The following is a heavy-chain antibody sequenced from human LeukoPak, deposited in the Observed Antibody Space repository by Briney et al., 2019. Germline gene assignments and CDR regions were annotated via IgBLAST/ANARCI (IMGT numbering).Heavy chain of an antibody. CDR3: ARDLIYGGNSNEDY. J-gene: IGHJ4*02. CDR2: ISGSGGST. Sequence: GGSLRLSCAASGFTFSSYAMSWVRQAPGKGLEWVSAISGSGGSTYYADSVKGRFTISRDNSKNTLYLQMNSLRAEDTAVYYCARDLIYGGNSNEDYWGQGTLVTVSS. CDR1: GFTFSSYA. V-gene: IGHV3-23*01. D-gene: IGHD4-23*01.